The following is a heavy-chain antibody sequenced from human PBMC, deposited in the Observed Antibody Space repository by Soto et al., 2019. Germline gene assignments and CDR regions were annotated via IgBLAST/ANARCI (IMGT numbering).Heavy chain of an antibody. CDR3: ARHYDFWSGHSYYYGMDV. V-gene: IGHV5-51*01. CDR1: GYRFNTYW. CDR2: IFPDDSDT. Sequence: LGESLKISCEGSGYRFNTYWIAWVRQVPGKGLEWMGVIFPDDSDTKYSPSFQGQVSISVDKSINTAYLQWSSLKASDTAIYFCARHYDFWSGHSYYYGMDVWGQGTTVTVSS. J-gene: IGHJ6*02. D-gene: IGHD3-3*01.